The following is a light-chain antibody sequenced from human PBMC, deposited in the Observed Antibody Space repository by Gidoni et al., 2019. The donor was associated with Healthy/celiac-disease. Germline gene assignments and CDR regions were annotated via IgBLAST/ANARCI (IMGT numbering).Light chain of an antibody. Sequence: DIHMTQSPSSLSASVGDRVTITCRASQSISSYLNWYQQKPGKAPKLLIYAAPSLQSGVPSRFSGSGSGTDFTLTISSLQPEDFATYYCKQSYSTPPYTFGQGTKLEIK. CDR1: QSISSY. CDR3: KQSYSTPPYT. CDR2: AAP. V-gene: IGKV1-39*01. J-gene: IGKJ2*01.